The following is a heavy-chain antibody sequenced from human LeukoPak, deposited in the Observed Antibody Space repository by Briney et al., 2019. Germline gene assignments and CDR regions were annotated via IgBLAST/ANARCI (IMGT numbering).Heavy chain of an antibody. Sequence: GGSLRLSCAASGSTFSSYSMNWVRQAPGKGLEWVSYISSSSSTIYYADSVKGRFTISRDNAKNSLYLQMNSLRAEDTAVYYCARNDYYDSSGYVIDYWGQGTLVTVSS. CDR1: GSTFSSYS. CDR2: ISSSSSTI. D-gene: IGHD3-22*01. J-gene: IGHJ4*02. CDR3: ARNDYYDSSGYVIDY. V-gene: IGHV3-48*04.